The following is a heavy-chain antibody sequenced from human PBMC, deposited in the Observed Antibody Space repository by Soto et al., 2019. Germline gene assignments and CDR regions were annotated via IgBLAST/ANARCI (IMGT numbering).Heavy chain of an antibody. CDR3: AREKDRILGGYAFGY. D-gene: IGHD1-26*01. CDR1: GSSISPYY. V-gene: IGHV4-59*01. Sequence: QVQLQEPGPRLVKPSETLSLTCSVSGSSISPYYWTWLRQAPGKGLEWIGYLFYRGTATYNPALKSRVTISLDTSKKQVSLRLSSVTAADTAVYYCAREKDRILGGYAFGYWGPGTTVTVSS. CDR2: LFYRGTA. J-gene: IGHJ3*01.